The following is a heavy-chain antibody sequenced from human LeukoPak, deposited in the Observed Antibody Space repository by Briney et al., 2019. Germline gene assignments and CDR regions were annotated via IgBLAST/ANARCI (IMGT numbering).Heavy chain of an antibody. CDR2: ISGSGGST. J-gene: IGHJ4*02. V-gene: IGHV3-23*01. CDR3: AKGEWLAYKPFDY. D-gene: IGHD6-19*01. Sequence: QSGGSLRLSCAASGFTLSSYAMSWVRQAPGKGLEWVSAISGSGGSTYYADSVKGRFTISRDNSKNTLYLQMNSLRAEDTAVYYCAKGEWLAYKPFDYWGQGTLVTVSS. CDR1: GFTLSSYA.